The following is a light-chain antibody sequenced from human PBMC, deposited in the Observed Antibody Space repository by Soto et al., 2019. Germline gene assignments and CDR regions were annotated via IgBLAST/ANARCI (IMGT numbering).Light chain of an antibody. CDR2: SAS. CDR1: QGIRND. Sequence: AIQLTQSPSSLSASVGDRVTITCRASQGIRNDLGWYQRKPGKAPKLLIYSASYLQSGVPSRFSGSGSGTDFTLTISSLQPEDFATYYCLQDYNYPFTFGPGTKVDVK. V-gene: IGKV1-6*01. J-gene: IGKJ3*01. CDR3: LQDYNYPFT.